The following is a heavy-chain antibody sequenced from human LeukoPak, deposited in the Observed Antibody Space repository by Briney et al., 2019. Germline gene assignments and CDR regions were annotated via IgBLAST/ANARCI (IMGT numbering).Heavy chain of an antibody. V-gene: IGHV3-33*01. CDR2: IWYDGGNK. Sequence: GGSLRLSCAASRFTLSNFGMHWVRQAPGKGLEWVVLIWYDGGNKYYADSVKGRFTISRDSSNNTLYLQMNSLRAEDTAVYYCARDGEVARVFDYWGQGTLVTVSS. CDR3: ARDGEVARVFDY. CDR1: RFTLSNFG. J-gene: IGHJ4*02. D-gene: IGHD2-15*01.